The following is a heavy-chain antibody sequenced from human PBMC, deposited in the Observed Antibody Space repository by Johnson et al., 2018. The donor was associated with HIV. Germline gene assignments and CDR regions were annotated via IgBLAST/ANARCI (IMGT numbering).Heavy chain of an antibody. D-gene: IGHD6-13*01. CDR2: IKPDGSEK. CDR1: GFTFSSYW. Sequence: VQLVESGGGVVQPGRSLRLSCAASGFTFSSYWMSWVRQAPGKGLEWVANIKPDGSEKYYVDSVKGRFTISRDNAKNSLYLQMNSLRAEDTAVYYCATLSSSWYAFDIWGQGTMVTVSS. J-gene: IGHJ3*02. CDR3: ATLSSSWYAFDI. V-gene: IGHV3-7*01.